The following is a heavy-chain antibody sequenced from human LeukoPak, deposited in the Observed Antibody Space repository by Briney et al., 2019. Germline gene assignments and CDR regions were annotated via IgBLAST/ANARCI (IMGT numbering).Heavy chain of an antibody. J-gene: IGHJ5*02. V-gene: IGHV4-38-2*01. CDR2: IYHSGGS. D-gene: IGHD1-1*01. Sequence: SETLSLTCVVSGYSISNDYYWGWIRQPPGKGLEWIGNIYHSGGSYYNPSLKSRVTILVDTSKNQFSLKLSSVTAADAAVYYCAKAGTTGIHHWFDPWGQGNLVTVSS. CDR3: AKAGTTGIHHWFDP. CDR1: GYSISNDYY.